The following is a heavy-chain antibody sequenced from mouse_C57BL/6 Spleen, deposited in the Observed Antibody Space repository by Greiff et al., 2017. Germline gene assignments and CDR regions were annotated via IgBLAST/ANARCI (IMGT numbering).Heavy chain of an antibody. Sequence: DVMLVESGEGLVKPGGSLKLSCAASGFTFSSYAMSWVRQTPEKRLEWVAYISSGGDYIYYADNVKGRFTISRDNARNTLYLQMSSLKSEDTAMYYCTRVPIYYDYGGGYAMDYWGQGTSVTVSS. V-gene: IGHV5-9-1*02. J-gene: IGHJ4*01. CDR1: GFTFSSYA. CDR3: TRVPIYYDYGGGYAMDY. D-gene: IGHD2-4*01. CDR2: ISSGGDYI.